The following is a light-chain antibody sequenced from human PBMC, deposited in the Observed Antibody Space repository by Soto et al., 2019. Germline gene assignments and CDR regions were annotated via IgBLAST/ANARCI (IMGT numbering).Light chain of an antibody. J-gene: IGKJ5*01. Sequence: EIVLTQSPGTLSLSPGERATLSCRAGQSLTSTYLAWYQHKPGQAPRLLIYGTSSRATGIPDRFSGSGSGTDFTLTISRLELEDFAVYYCQQRSNWPLFGQGTRLEIK. CDR3: QQRSNWPL. CDR1: QSLTSTY. CDR2: GTS. V-gene: IGKV3D-20*02.